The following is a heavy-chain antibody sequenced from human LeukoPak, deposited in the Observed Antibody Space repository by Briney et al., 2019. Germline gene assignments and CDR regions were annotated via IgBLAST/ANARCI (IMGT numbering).Heavy chain of an antibody. Sequence: GASVKVSCKASGGTFSSYAISWVRQAPGQGLEWMGGIIPIFGTANYAQKFQGRVTITADESTSTAYMELSSLRSEDTAVYYCARGPTQELHFDYWGQGTLVTVSS. CDR3: ARGPTQELHFDY. J-gene: IGHJ4*02. D-gene: IGHD1-26*01. CDR1: GGTFSSYA. CDR2: IIPIFGTA. V-gene: IGHV1-69*13.